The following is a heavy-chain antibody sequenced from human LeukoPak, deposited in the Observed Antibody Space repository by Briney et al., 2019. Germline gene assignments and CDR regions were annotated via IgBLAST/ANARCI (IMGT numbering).Heavy chain of an antibody. Sequence: ASVKLSCKASGYTFADYYVHWVRQALAQGLEGMGWINPKTNGTNFALKFLGRVTMTRDTSISTAYMELTSLRSDDTALYYCARSKRRGDLLDYWGQGILVTVSS. CDR1: GYTFADYY. V-gene: IGHV1-2*02. J-gene: IGHJ4*02. CDR2: INPKTNGT. D-gene: IGHD2-21*02. CDR3: ARSKRRGDLLDY.